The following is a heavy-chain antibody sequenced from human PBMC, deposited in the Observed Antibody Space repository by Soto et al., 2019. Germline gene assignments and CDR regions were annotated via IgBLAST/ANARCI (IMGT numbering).Heavy chain of an antibody. CDR3: AADRFQDSSGSPPMDV. V-gene: IGHV1-2*02. J-gene: IGHJ6*02. D-gene: IGHD3-22*01. CDR1: GYTFTGYY. CDR2: INVNSGNT. Sequence: ASVKVSCKASGYTFTGYYMHWVRQAPGQGLEWIGWINVNSGNTNYAQKFQERVTITRDMSISTAYMELSSLRSEDTAVYYCAADRFQDSSGSPPMDVWGQGTTVTVSS.